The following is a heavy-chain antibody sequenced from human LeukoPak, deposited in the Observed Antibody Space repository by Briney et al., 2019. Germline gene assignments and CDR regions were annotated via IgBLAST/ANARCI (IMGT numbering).Heavy chain of an antibody. V-gene: IGHV4-34*01. CDR1: GGSFSGYY. CDR3: AREKYYDILTGLMDV. D-gene: IGHD3-9*01. J-gene: IGHJ6*04. CDR2: INHSGST. Sequence: SETLSLTCAVYGGSFSGYYWSWIRQPPGKGLEWIGEINHSGSTNYNPSLKSRVTISVDTSKNQFSLKLSSVTAADTAVYYCAREKYYDILTGLMDVWGKGTTVTVSS.